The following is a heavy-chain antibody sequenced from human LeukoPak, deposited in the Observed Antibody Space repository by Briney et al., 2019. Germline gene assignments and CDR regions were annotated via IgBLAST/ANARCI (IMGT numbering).Heavy chain of an antibody. V-gene: IGHV3-30*03. CDR2: ISYDGSNK. CDR1: GFTFSSYS. D-gene: IGHD3-22*01. J-gene: IGHJ5*02. CDR3: ARTYYYDT. Sequence: GGSLRLSCAASGFTFSSYSMNWVRQAPGKGLEWVAVISYDGSNKYYADSVKGRFTISRDNSKNTLYLQMNSLRAEDTAVYYCARTYYYDTWGQGTLVTVSS.